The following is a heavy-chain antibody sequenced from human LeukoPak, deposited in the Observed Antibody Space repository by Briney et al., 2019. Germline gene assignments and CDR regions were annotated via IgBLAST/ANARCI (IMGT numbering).Heavy chain of an antibody. D-gene: IGHD6-19*01. Sequence: PGGSLRLSCAASGFTFDDYGMSWVRQAPGQGLEWVSGINWNGGSTGYADSVKGRFTISRDNAKNSLYLQMNSLRAEDTALYYCARDRGGLSSGWHFDYWGQGTLVTVSS. J-gene: IGHJ4*02. CDR2: INWNGGST. CDR1: GFTFDDYG. V-gene: IGHV3-20*04. CDR3: ARDRGGLSSGWHFDY.